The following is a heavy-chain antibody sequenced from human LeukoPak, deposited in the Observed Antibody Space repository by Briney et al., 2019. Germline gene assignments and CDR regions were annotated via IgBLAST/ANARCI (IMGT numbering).Heavy chain of an antibody. CDR2: INPNSGGT. CDR1: GYTFTGYY. Sequence: VASVKVSCKASGYTFTGYYMHWVRQAPGQGLEWMGRINPNSGGTNYAQKFQGRVTMTRDTSISTAYMELSRLRSDDTAVYYCAFVDTAMVTFDYWGQGTLVTVSS. V-gene: IGHV1-2*06. D-gene: IGHD5-18*01. J-gene: IGHJ4*02. CDR3: AFVDTAMVTFDY.